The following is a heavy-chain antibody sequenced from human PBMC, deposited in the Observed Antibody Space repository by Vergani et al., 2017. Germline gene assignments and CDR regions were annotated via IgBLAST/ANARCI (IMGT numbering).Heavy chain of an antibody. V-gene: IGHV4-30-2*01. CDR3: ARHPYCSSTSCYGGWFDP. Sequence: QLQLQESGSGLVKPSQTLSPSCAVSGGSISSGGYSWSWIRQPPGKGLEWIGYIYHSGSTYYNPSLKSRVTISVDRSKNQFSLKLSSVTAADTAVYYCARHPYCSSTSCYGGWFDPWGQGTLVTVSS. D-gene: IGHD2-2*01. J-gene: IGHJ5*02. CDR1: GGSISSGGYS. CDR2: IYHSGST.